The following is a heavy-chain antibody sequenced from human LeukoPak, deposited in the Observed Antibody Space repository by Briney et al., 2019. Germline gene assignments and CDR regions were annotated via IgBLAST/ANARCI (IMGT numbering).Heavy chain of an antibody. CDR3: ASFNI. J-gene: IGHJ3*02. Sequence: GGSLRLSCAASGLTSSTYGMHWVRQAPGKGLEWVAAIWFDGGNKYYSDSVKGRFTVSRDNSKNTVYLQMNSLRAEDTAMYYCASFNIWGQGTMVTLSS. V-gene: IGHV3-33*01. CDR1: GLTSSTYG. CDR2: IWFDGGNK.